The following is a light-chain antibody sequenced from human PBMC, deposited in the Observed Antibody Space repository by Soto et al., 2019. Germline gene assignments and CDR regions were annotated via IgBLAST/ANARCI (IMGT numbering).Light chain of an antibody. Sequence: QSVLTQPTSMSGTPGQRVTISCSGTTSNVGSNTVNWYQQLPGAAPKLLIYTDNQRPSRVPDRFSGSKSGTSASLAISGLLSEDEADYYCAAWDDGLRAVVFGGGTKLTVL. CDR2: TDN. CDR3: AAWDDGLRAVV. V-gene: IGLV1-44*01. CDR1: TSNVGSNT. J-gene: IGLJ2*01.